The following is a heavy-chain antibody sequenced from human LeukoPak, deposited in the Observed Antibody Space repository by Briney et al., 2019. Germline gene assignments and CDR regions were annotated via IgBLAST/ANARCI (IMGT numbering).Heavy chain of an antibody. CDR3: AREGIDYGDYRGMDV. D-gene: IGHD4-17*01. Sequence: GRSLRLSCAASGFTFSSYAMHWVRQAPGKGLEWVAVISYDGSNKHYADSVKGRFTISRDNSKNTLYLQMNSLRAEDTAVYYCAREGIDYGDYRGMDVWGQGTTVTVSS. V-gene: IGHV3-30-3*01. CDR1: GFTFSSYA. J-gene: IGHJ6*02. CDR2: ISYDGSNK.